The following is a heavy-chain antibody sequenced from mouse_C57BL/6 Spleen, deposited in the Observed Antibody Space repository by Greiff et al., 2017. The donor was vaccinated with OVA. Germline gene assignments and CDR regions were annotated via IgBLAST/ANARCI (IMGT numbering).Heavy chain of an antibody. CDR2: ISSGSSTI. V-gene: IGHV5-17*01. Sequence: DVMLVESGGGLVKPGGSLKLSCAASGFTFSDYGMHWVRQAPEKGLEWVAYISSGSSTIYYADTVKGRFTLSRDNAKNTLFLQMTSLRSEDTAMYYCADLGYAMDYWGQGTSVTVSS. CDR3: ADLGYAMDY. D-gene: IGHD4-1*01. CDR1: GFTFSDYG. J-gene: IGHJ4*01.